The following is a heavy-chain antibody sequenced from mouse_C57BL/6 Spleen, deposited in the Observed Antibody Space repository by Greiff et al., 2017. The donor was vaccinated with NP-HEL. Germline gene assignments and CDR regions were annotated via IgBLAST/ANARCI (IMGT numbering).Heavy chain of an antibody. CDR3: ARGGLRPWFAY. CDR1: GYAFSSSW. D-gene: IGHD2-4*01. J-gene: IGHJ3*01. CDR2: IYPGDGDT. V-gene: IGHV1-82*01. Sequence: QVQLKQSGPELVKPGASVKISCKASGYAFSSSWMNWVKQRPGKGLEWIGRIYPGDGDTNYNGKFKGKATLTADKSSSTAYMQLSSLTSEDSAVYFCARGGLRPWFAYWGQGTLVTVSA.